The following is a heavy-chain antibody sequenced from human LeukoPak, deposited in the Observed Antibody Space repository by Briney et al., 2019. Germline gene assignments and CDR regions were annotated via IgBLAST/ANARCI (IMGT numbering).Heavy chain of an antibody. CDR2: IIPILGIA. D-gene: IGHD3-22*01. V-gene: IGHV1-69*04. CDR1: GYTFTSYG. J-gene: IGHJ4*02. Sequence: GASVKVSCKASGYTFTSYGISWVRQAPGQGLEWMGRIIPILGIANYAQKFQGRVTITADKSTSTAYMELSSLRSEDTAVYYCARTGSYRYYYDSSGYSHFDYWGQGTLVTVSS. CDR3: ARTGSYRYYYDSSGYSHFDY.